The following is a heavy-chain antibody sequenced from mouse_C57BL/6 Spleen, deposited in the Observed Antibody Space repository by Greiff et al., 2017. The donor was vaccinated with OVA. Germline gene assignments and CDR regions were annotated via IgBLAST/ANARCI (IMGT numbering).Heavy chain of an antibody. V-gene: IGHV1-54*01. CDR2: INPGSGGT. Sequence: QVQLQQSGAELVRPGTSVKVSCKASGYAFTNYLIEWVKQRPGQGLEWIGVINPGSGGTNYNEKFKGKATLTADKSSSTAYMQLSSLTSEDSAVYFCARSKAQATWFAYWGQGTLVTVSA. J-gene: IGHJ3*01. CDR3: ARSKAQATWFAY. D-gene: IGHD3-2*02. CDR1: GYAFTNYL.